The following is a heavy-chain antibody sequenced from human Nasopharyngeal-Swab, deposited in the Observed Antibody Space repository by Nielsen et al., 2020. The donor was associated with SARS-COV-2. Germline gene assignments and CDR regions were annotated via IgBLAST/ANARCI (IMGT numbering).Heavy chain of an antibody. D-gene: IGHD6-19*01. V-gene: IGHV1-2*04. CDR1: GYTFTGYY. CDR3: ARDLWLETDYYYLGMDV. Sequence: VKVSRKASGYTFTGYYMHWVRQAPGQGLEWMGWINPNSGGTNYAQKFQGWVTMTRDTSISTAYMELSRLRSDDTAVYYCARDLWLETDYYYLGMDVWGQGTTVTVSS. CDR2: INPNSGGT. J-gene: IGHJ6*02.